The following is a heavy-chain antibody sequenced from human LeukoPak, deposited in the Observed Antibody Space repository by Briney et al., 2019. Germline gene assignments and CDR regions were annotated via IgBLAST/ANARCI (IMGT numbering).Heavy chain of an antibody. Sequence: ASETLSLTCTVSGGSISSYYWSWIRQPPGKGLEWIGYIYYSGSTNYNPSLKSRVTISVDTSKNQFSLKLNSVTAADTAIYYCARGRARLRFLEDAFDIWGQGTMVTVSS. CDR1: GGSISSYY. CDR2: IYYSGST. J-gene: IGHJ3*02. V-gene: IGHV4-59*12. D-gene: IGHD3-3*01. CDR3: ARGRARLRFLEDAFDI.